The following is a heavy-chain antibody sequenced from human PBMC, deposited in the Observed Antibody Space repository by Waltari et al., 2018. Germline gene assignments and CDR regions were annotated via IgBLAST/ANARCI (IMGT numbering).Heavy chain of an antibody. J-gene: IGHJ4*02. V-gene: IGHV3-33*01. CDR1: GITFSNYG. Sequence: QVQLVESGGGVVQPGRSLKLACAASGITFSNYGMHWIRQAPGKGLVWVAVIFYDGSKTYYADSVKGRFTISRDNSKNTLYLQMNSLRAEDTAVYYCARDIRSTYFDYWGQGTLVTVSS. CDR2: IFYDGSKT. D-gene: IGHD1-20*01. CDR3: ARDIRSTYFDY.